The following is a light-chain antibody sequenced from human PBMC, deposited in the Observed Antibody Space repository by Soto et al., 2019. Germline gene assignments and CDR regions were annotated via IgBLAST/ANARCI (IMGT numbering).Light chain of an antibody. Sequence: QSALTQPPSVSGSPGQSVTISCTGTSSDISSYNRVSWYQQPPGTAPKLLIYEVYDRPSGVPDRFSGSTSGNTASLTISGLQAEDESDYYCSLYISSTTSYVFGTGTKVTVL. CDR2: EVY. V-gene: IGLV2-18*01. CDR1: SSDISSYNR. CDR3: SLYISSTTSYV. J-gene: IGLJ1*01.